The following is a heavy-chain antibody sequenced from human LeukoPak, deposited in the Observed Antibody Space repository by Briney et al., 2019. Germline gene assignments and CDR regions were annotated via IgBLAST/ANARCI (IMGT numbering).Heavy chain of an antibody. Sequence: SETLSLTCAVYGGSFSGYYWSWIRQPPGKGLEWIGEINHSGSTNYNPSLKSRVTISVGTSKNQFSLKLSSVTAADTAVYYCARDSSSCPLDYWGQGTLVTVSS. CDR2: INHSGST. J-gene: IGHJ4*02. D-gene: IGHD6-13*01. CDR3: ARDSSSCPLDY. V-gene: IGHV4-34*01. CDR1: GGSFSGYY.